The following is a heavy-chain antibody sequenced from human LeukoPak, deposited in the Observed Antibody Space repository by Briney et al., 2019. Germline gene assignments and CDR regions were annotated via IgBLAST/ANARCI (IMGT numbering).Heavy chain of an antibody. V-gene: IGHV3-7*03. CDR3: ARERSSWTRGAFDI. J-gene: IGHJ3*02. D-gene: IGHD6-13*01. Sequence: PGGSLRLSCAASGFTFSSYWMSWVRQAPGKGLEGVANINQDGSEKYYVDSVKGRFTISKDNAKKSLYLQMTSLRAEDTAVYYCARERSSWTRGAFDIWGQGTMVTVSS. CDR2: INQDGSEK. CDR1: GFTFSSYW.